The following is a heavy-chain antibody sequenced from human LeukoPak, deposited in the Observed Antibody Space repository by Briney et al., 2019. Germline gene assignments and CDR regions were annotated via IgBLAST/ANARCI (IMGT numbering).Heavy chain of an antibody. Sequence: SETLSLTCAVYGGSFSGYYWSWIRQPPGKGLEWIGEINHSGSTNYNPSLKSRVTISVDTSKNQFSPKLSSVTAADTAVYYCARGAPAAIDYWGQGTLVTVSS. D-gene: IGHD2-2*01. CDR2: INHSGST. CDR1: GGSFSGYY. V-gene: IGHV4-34*01. J-gene: IGHJ4*02. CDR3: ARGAPAAIDY.